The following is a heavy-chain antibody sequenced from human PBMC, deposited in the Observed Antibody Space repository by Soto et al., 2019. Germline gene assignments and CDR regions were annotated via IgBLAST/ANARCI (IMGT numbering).Heavy chain of an antibody. CDR3: ARGPRCCSYTSCYTIDY. J-gene: IGHJ4*02. D-gene: IGHD2-2*02. V-gene: IGHV3-30*03. Sequence: GGSLRLSCAVSGFTFNSHAMHWVRQAPGKGLEWVAVISYGGANNYYADSVKGRFTISRDNSQNTLFLQMNSLRPEDTAVYYXARGPRCCSYTSCYTIDYWGQGTLVTVS. CDR2: ISYGGANN. CDR1: GFTFNSHA.